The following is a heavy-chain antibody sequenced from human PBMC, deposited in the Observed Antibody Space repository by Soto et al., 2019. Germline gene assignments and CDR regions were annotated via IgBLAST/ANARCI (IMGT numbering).Heavy chain of an antibody. D-gene: IGHD3-10*01. Sequence: QVQLVQSGVEVMKPGASVKVSCKASGYTFIGHGISWWRQAAGQGLEWLGWMSAYNGNANYAQKFQDRVTLTRDTATITANMELRSLRSDDTAVYYCARVSVRCGELSDSLDTWCQGTMLIGSS. J-gene: IGHJ3*02. V-gene: IGHV1-18*01. CDR2: MSAYNGNA. CDR1: GYTFIGHG. CDR3: ARVSVRCGELSDSLDT.